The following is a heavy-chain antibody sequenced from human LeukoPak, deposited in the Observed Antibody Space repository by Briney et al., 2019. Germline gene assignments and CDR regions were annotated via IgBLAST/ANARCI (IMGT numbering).Heavy chain of an antibody. Sequence: PGGSLRLSCAASGFTFSSYAMTWVRQAPWKGLEWVSGISGGGGSTYYADSVKGRFTISRDNSKNTIYLQMNNLGVEDTAVYYCAKGHRIRELITFDYWGQGTLVTVSS. D-gene: IGHD3-10*01. CDR3: AKGHRIRELITFDY. CDR1: GFTFSSYA. CDR2: ISGGGGST. V-gene: IGHV3-23*01. J-gene: IGHJ4*02.